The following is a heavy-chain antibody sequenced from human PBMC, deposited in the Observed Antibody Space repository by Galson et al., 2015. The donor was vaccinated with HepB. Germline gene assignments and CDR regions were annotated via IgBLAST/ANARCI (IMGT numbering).Heavy chain of an antibody. D-gene: IGHD5-24*01. Sequence: ETLSLTCTVSGGSISSSNYYWGWIRQPPGKGLEWIGSNFYSGSPYYNPSLQGRVTISVETSKNQLSLKVNSVTAADTAFYYCASGRRDGYRYFDYWGQGTLVTVSS. J-gene: IGHJ4*02. CDR2: NFYSGSP. CDR3: ASGRRDGYRYFDY. V-gene: IGHV4-39*01. CDR1: GGSISSSNYY.